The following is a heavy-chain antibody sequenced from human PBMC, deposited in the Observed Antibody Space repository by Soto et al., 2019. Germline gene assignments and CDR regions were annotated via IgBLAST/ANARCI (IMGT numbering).Heavy chain of an antibody. CDR3: ARFGCSGGSCYASELDY. J-gene: IGHJ4*02. CDR1: GFTFSSYS. CDR2: ISSSSSYI. V-gene: IGHV3-21*01. D-gene: IGHD2-15*01. Sequence: GESLKISCAASGFTFSSYSMNWVRQAPGKGLEWVSSISSSSSYIYYADSVKGRFTISRDNAKNSLYLQMNSLRAEDTAVYYCARFGCSGGSCYASELDYWGQGTLVTVSS.